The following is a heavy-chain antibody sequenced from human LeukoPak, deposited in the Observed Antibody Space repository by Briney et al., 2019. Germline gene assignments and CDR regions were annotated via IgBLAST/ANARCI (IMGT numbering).Heavy chain of an antibody. J-gene: IGHJ6*03. V-gene: IGHV3-7*01. D-gene: IGHD3-3*01. CDR2: IKQDGSEK. CDR3: ARSTLRFLEWDESYYYMDV. Sequence: GGSLRLSCAASGFTFSSYWMIWVRQAPGKGLEWVANIKQDGSEKYYVDSVKGRFTISRDNAKNSLYLQMNSLRAEDTAVYYCARSTLRFLEWDESYYYMDVWGKGTTVTVSS. CDR1: GFTFSSYW.